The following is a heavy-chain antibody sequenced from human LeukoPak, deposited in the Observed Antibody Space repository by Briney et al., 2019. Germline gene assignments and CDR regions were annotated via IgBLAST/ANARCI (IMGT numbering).Heavy chain of an antibody. CDR2: INPNSGGT. CDR3: ARDPPGYSYGMPDY. Sequence: ASVKVSCKASGYTFTGYYMHWVRQAPGQGLEWMGWINPNSGGTNYAQKFQGRVTMTRDTSISTAYMELSRLRSDDTAVYYCARDPPGYSYGMPDYWGQGTLVTVSS. CDR1: GYTFTGYY. V-gene: IGHV1-2*02. J-gene: IGHJ4*02. D-gene: IGHD5-18*01.